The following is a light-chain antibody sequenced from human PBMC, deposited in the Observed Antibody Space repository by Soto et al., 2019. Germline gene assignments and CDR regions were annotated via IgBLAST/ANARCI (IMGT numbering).Light chain of an antibody. V-gene: IGKV3-20*01. J-gene: IGKJ2*01. CDR2: GAS. CDR1: QTVSSIY. CDR3: QQYGSSQYT. Sequence: EIVLTQSPGILSLSPGERATLSCRASQTVSSIYLAWYQQKPGQAPRLLIYGASSRATGIPDRFSGSGSGTDFTLSITRLEPADFAVYYCQQYGSSQYTFGQGTKVEIK.